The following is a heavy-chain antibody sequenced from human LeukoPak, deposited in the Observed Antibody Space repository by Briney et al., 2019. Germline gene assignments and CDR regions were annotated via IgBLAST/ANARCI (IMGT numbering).Heavy chain of an antibody. CDR3: AKARSAVRGVIGYFDY. J-gene: IGHJ4*02. V-gene: IGHV3-23*01. CDR1: GFTFSSYA. Sequence: TGGSLRLSCAASGFTFSSYAMSWVRQAPGKGLEWVSAIGGSGGSTYYADSVKGRLTISRDNSKNTLYLQMNSLRAEDTAVYYCAKARSAVRGVIGYFDYWGQGTLVTVSS. D-gene: IGHD3-10*01. CDR2: IGGSGGST.